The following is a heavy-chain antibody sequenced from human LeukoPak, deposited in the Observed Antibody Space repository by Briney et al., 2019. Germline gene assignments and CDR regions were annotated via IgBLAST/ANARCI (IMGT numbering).Heavy chain of an antibody. J-gene: IGHJ6*02. Sequence: SETLSLTCAVYGGSFSGYYWSWIRQPPGKGLEWIGEINHSGSTNYNPSLKSRVTISVDTSKNQFSLKLSSVTAADTAVYYCARGGPRYGSWSYYSAYYYGMDVWGQGTTVTVSS. V-gene: IGHV4-34*01. D-gene: IGHD3-10*01. CDR2: INHSGST. CDR3: ARGGPRYGSWSYYSAYYYGMDV. CDR1: GGSFSGYY.